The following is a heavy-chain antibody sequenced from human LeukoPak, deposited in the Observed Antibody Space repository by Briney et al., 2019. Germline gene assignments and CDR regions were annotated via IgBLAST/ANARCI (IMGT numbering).Heavy chain of an antibody. CDR2: INRSGGA. CDR3: ARAHYGTASPAGGL. CDR1: SGSLSGYY. D-gene: IGHD1-1*01. V-gene: IGHV4-34*01. Sequence: SETLSLTCAVDSGSLSGYYWSWIRQPPGRGLEWMGEINRSGGANYNPSLKSRVTVSVDASKTQFSLKLSSVTAADTAVYYCARAHYGTASPAGGLWGQGTLVTVSS. J-gene: IGHJ4*02.